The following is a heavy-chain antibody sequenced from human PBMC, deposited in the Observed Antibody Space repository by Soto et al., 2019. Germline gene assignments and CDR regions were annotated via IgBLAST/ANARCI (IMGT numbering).Heavy chain of an antibody. D-gene: IGHD6-6*01. Sequence: GESLKISCKGSGYSFTSYWIGWVRQMPGKGLEWMGIIYPGDSDTRYSPSFQGQVTISADKSSSTAYLQLSSLKASGTAMYSCARWSDSSSYYYYYMDVWGQGTTVTVSS. CDR3: ARWSDSSSYYYYYMDV. J-gene: IGHJ6*03. CDR2: IYPGDSDT. V-gene: IGHV5-51*01. CDR1: GYSFTSYW.